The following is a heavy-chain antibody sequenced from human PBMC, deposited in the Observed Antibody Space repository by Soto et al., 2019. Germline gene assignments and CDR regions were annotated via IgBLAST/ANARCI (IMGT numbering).Heavy chain of an antibody. V-gene: IGHV1-69*02. J-gene: IGHJ5*02. CDR3: ARGYCSGGSCPVNWFDP. Sequence: GASVKVSCKASGGTFSSYTISWVRQAPGQGLEWMGRIIPILGIANYAQKFQGRVTITADKSTNTAYMELSSLRSEDTAVYYCARGYCSGGSCPVNWFDPWGQGTLVTVSS. CDR1: GGTFSSYT. D-gene: IGHD2-15*01. CDR2: IIPILGIA.